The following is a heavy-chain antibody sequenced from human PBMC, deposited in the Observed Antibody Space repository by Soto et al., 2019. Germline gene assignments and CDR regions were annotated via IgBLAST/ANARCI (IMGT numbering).Heavy chain of an antibody. V-gene: IGHV3-66*01. D-gene: IGHD6-13*01. Sequence: PGGSLGLSCAASGFTVSSNYMSWVRQAPGKGLEWVSVIYSGGNTYYADSVKGRFVISRDSSKNTLYLQMNSLRAEDTAVYYCARAGSSWKDPFDYWGQGTLVTVSS. CDR1: GFTVSSNY. J-gene: IGHJ4*02. CDR2: IYSGGNT. CDR3: ARAGSSWKDPFDY.